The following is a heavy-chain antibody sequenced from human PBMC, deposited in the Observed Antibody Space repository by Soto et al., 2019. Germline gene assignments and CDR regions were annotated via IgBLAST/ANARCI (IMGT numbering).Heavy chain of an antibody. D-gene: IGHD5-18*01. J-gene: IGHJ4*02. V-gene: IGHV5-51*01. CDR1: GYDFNSHW. Sequence: PGESLKISCKGSGYDFNSHWIGWVRQMPGQGLEWMGIIYPGDSDTRYNPSFQGRVTISADKSSSTAYLQWSTLEASDTAMYYCATSTLYSYGYDWGQGTLVTVSS. CDR2: IYPGDSDT. CDR3: ATSTLYSYGYD.